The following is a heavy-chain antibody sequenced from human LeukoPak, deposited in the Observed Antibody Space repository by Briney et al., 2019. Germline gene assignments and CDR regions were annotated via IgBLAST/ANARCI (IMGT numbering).Heavy chain of an antibody. V-gene: IGHV1-2*02. D-gene: IGHD3-3*01. CDR3: ARTLEGYYDFWSGYNYYYYMDV. CDR1: GYTFTGYY. Sequence: ASVKVSCKASGYTFTGYYMHWVRQAPGQGLEWMGWINPNSGGTNYAQKFQGRVTMTRDTSISTAYMELSRLRSDDTAVYYCARTLEGYYDFWSGYNYYYYMDVWGKGTTVTVSS. CDR2: INPNSGGT. J-gene: IGHJ6*03.